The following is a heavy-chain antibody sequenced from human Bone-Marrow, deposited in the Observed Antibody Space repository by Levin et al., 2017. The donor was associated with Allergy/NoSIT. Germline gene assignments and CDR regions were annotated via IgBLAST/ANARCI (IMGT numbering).Heavy chain of an antibody. CDR2: INTNTGKP. CDR1: GYTFTSYD. CDR3: AKDRGPTTTDYKWFDP. D-gene: IGHD4-11*01. Sequence: PGESLKISCKASGYTFTSYDMNWVRQAPGQGLEWMGWINTNTGKPTYAQGFTGRFVFSLDTSVTTAYLQISSLKAEDTAIYYCAKDRGPTTTDYKWFDPWGQGTLVTVSS. J-gene: IGHJ5*02. V-gene: IGHV7-4-1*02.